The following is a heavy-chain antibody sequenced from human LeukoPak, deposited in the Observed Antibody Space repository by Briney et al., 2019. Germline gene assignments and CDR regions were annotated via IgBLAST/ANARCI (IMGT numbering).Heavy chain of an antibody. CDR1: GFIFSSNW. CDR2: IKRDGSQK. V-gene: IGHV3-7*01. Sequence: GGSLRLSCAAPGFIFSSNWMGWVRQAPGKGLEWVAHIKRDGSQKYYLDSVKGRFTISRDNAKNSLYLQMNSLRVEDTAVYYCARLGLEVGGPNWFDPWGQGTLVTVSS. D-gene: IGHD1-1*01. CDR3: ARLGLEVGGPNWFDP. J-gene: IGHJ5*02.